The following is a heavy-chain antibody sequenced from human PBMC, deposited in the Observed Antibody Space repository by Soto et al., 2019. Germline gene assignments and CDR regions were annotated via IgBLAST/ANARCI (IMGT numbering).Heavy chain of an antibody. Sequence: EVQLVESGGGLVQPGGSLRLSCAGSGFVFSSYWMHWVRQVPGKGLVWVSRITNDGSSTTYADSVNGRFTISRDNAKNTLYLQMNSLGAEDTAVYYCARGMQGSRYFDLWGRGTLVTVS. J-gene: IGHJ2*01. V-gene: IGHV3-74*01. CDR1: GFVFSSYW. CDR2: ITNDGSST. CDR3: ARGMQGSRYFDL.